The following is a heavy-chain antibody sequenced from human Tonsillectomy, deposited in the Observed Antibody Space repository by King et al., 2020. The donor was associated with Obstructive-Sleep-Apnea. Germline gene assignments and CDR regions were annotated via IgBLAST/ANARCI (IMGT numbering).Heavy chain of an antibody. CDR3: AKYSRQWLNGMDV. J-gene: IGHJ6*02. D-gene: IGHD6-19*01. CDR1: GFTFSSYA. CDR2: ISGSGGST. V-gene: IGHV3-23*04. Sequence: VQLVESGGGLVQPGGSLRLSCAASGFTFSSYAMSWVRQAPGKGLEWVSGISGSGGSTYYADSVKGRFTISRDNSKNTLSLQMNSLRAEDTAVYYCAKYSRQWLNGMDVWGQGTTVTVSS.